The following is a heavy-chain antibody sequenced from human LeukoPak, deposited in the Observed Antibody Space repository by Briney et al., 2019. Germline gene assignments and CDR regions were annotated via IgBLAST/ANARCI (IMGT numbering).Heavy chain of an antibody. CDR3: AKEYYDILTGYLDCFDY. D-gene: IGHD3-9*01. CDR1: GFTFSSYG. J-gene: IGHJ4*02. CDR2: ISGSGGST. Sequence: GGSLRLSCAASGFTFSSYGMSWVRQAPGKGLEWVSAISGSGGSTYYADSVKGRFTISRDNSKNTLYLQMNSLRAEDTAVYYCAKEYYDILTGYLDCFDYRGQGTLVTVSS. V-gene: IGHV3-23*01.